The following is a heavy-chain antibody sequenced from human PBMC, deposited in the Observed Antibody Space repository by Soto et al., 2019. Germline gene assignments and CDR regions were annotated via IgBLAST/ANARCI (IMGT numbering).Heavy chain of an antibody. J-gene: IGHJ3*02. D-gene: IGHD3-22*01. CDR3: AREDYYDSSGYYSRDAFDI. Sequence: SVKVSCKASGGTFSSYAISWVRQAPGQGLEWMGGIIPIFGTANYAQKFQGRVTITADESTSTAYMELSSLRSEDTAVYYCAREDYYDSSGYYSRDAFDIWGQGTMVTVSS. CDR2: IIPIFGTA. V-gene: IGHV1-69*13. CDR1: GGTFSSYA.